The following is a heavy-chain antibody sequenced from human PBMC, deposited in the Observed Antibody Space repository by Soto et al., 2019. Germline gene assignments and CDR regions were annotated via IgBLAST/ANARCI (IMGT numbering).Heavy chain of an antibody. J-gene: IGHJ3*02. CDR3: ARDLIPTYYDYIWGGPGAFDI. Sequence: ASVKVSCKASGYTFTSYAMRWVRQAPGQRLEWMGWINAGNGNTKYSQKFQGRVTITRDTSASTAYMELSSLRSEDTAVYYCARDLIPTYYDYIWGGPGAFDIWGQGTMVTVSS. D-gene: IGHD3-16*01. V-gene: IGHV1-3*01. CDR1: GYTFTSYA. CDR2: INAGNGNT.